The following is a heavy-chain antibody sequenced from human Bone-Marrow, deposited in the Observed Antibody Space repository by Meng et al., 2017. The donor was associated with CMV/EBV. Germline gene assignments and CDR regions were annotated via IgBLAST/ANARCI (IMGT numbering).Heavy chain of an antibody. CDR3: ARVNGYCSGGSCYYYYYGMDV. V-gene: IGHV4-34*01. D-gene: IGHD2-15*01. CDR2: INHSGST. Sequence: SETLSLTCAVYGGSFSGYYWSWIRQPPGKGLEWIGEINHSGSTNYNPSLKSRVTISVDTSKNQFSLKLSSVTAADTAVYYCARVNGYCSGGSCYYYYYGMDVWGQGTTVTVPS. CDR1: GGSFSGYY. J-gene: IGHJ6*02.